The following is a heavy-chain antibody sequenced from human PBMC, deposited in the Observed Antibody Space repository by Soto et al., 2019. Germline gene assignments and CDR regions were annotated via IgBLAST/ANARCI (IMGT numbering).Heavy chain of an antibody. J-gene: IGHJ4*02. CDR3: ARLPSRHLVDY. CDR2: MFYGVST. CDR1: GSSINSSGYY. V-gene: IGHV4-39*01. D-gene: IGHD3-3*02. Sequence: SETLSLTCTVSGSSINSSGYYWGWIRQPPGRGLEWIGSMFYGVSTYYNPSLKSRVTVSVDTSKNQFSLNLRSVTAADTAVYYCARLPSRHLVDYWGQGTLVTVSS.